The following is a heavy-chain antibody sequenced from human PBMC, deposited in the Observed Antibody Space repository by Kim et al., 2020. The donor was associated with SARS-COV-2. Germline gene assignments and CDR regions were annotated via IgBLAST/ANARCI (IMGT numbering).Heavy chain of an antibody. V-gene: IGHV1-69*13. Sequence: SVKVSCKASGGTFSSYAISWVRQAPGQGLEWMGGIIPIFGTANYAQKFQGRVTITADESTSTAYMELSSLRSEDTAVYYCSSSGAYYYGSGSYYHIDYW. CDR2: IIPIFGTA. D-gene: IGHD3-10*01. CDR3: SSSGAYYYGSGSYYHIDY. J-gene: IGHJ4*01. CDR1: GGTFSSYA.